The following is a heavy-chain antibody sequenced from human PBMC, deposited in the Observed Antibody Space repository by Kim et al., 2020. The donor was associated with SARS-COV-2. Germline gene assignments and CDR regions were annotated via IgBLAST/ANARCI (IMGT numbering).Heavy chain of an antibody. D-gene: IGHD5-12*01. CDR1: GFTFSNHW. CDR2: IHGGGTTK. CDR3: ASSHDGYGRFDC. J-gene: IGHJ4*01. Sequence: GGSLRLSCAATGFTFSNHWMSWVRQAPGMGLEWVANIHGGGTTKNYLDSVKGRFTISRDNAKNSLYLEMHSLRAEDTAVYYCASSHDGYGRFDCWGHGTL. V-gene: IGHV3-7*01.